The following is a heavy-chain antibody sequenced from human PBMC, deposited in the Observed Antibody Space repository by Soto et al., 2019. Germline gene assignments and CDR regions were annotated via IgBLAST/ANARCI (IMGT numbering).Heavy chain of an antibody. CDR3: ARGTVAVPAASTYHYYGMDV. CDR2: ISAYNGNT. Sequence: ASVKVSCKASGYTFTSYGISWVRQAPGQGLEWMGWISAYNGNTNYAQKLQGRVTMTTDTSTSTAYMELRSLRSDDTAVYYCARGTVAVPAASTYHYYGMDVWAEGTTVTVSS. J-gene: IGHJ6*01. CDR1: GYTFTSYG. D-gene: IGHD2-2*01. V-gene: IGHV1-18*01.